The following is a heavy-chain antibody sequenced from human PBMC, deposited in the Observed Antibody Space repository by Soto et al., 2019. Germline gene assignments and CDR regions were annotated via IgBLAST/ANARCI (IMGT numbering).Heavy chain of an antibody. CDR2: IYPSDSDT. CDR3: ARGGVSTRTFDY. CDR1: GYNFAGYW. V-gene: IGHV5-51*01. D-gene: IGHD3-3*01. Sequence: PGESLKISCKGSGYNFAGYWTAWVRQMPGKGLELMGIIYPSDSDTRYRPSFQGQVTISADKSISSAYLQWSSLRASDTAMYYCARGGVSTRTFDYWGQGTPVTAPQ. J-gene: IGHJ4*02.